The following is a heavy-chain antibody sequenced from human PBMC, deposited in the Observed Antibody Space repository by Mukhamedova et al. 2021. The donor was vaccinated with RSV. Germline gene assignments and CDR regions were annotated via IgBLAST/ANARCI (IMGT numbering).Heavy chain of an antibody. J-gene: IGHJ6*02. D-gene: IGHD2-2*01. Sequence: AYAASVKGRFTISRDDSKNTAYLQMNSLKTEDTAVYYCTRQGASRAFYYYYGMDVWGQGTTVTVSS. CDR3: TRQGASRAFYYYYGMDV. V-gene: IGHV3-73*01.